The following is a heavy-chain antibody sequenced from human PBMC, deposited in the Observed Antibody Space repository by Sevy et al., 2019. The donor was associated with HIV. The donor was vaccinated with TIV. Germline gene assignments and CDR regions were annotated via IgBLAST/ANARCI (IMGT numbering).Heavy chain of an antibody. D-gene: IGHD1-26*01. V-gene: IGHV4-34*12. CDR1: GGSFSGYY. J-gene: IGHJ4*02. Sequence: SETLSLTCAVSGGSFSGYYWSWIRQFPGKGLEWIGDIIPSGSTNYNPSLKSRVTISMDTSKNQYSLKMSSVTVADTXXXXXARGQWEHPYWGQGTQVTVSS. CDR2: IIPSGST. CDR3: ARGQWEHPY.